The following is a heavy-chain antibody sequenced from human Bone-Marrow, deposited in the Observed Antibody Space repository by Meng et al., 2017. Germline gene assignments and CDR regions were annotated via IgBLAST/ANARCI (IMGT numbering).Heavy chain of an antibody. J-gene: IGHJ4*02. V-gene: IGHV4-34*01. Sequence: LQEWGAGLVKPAETLSLTCVVSGGSFRDCYWSWIRQPPGKGLEWIGEINHSGSTNYNPSLESRATISVDTSQNNLSLKLSSVTAADSAVYYCARGPTTMAHDFDYWGQGTLVTVSS. D-gene: IGHD4-11*01. CDR3: ARGPTTMAHDFDY. CDR2: INHSGST. CDR1: GGSFRDCY.